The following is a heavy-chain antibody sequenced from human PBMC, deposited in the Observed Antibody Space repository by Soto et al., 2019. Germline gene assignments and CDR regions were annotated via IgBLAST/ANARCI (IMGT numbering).Heavy chain of an antibody. CDR1: GFVFSNYG. J-gene: IGHJ4*02. CDR3: ARELADPTEAFDY. Sequence: QVQMVESGGGVVQPVRSLRLSCAASGFVFSNYGMHWVRQAPGKGLEWVAVMGYDGKSTYYGDSVKGRFTISRDNSKSTLYRQINSLRAEDTAVYYCARELADPTEAFDYWGQGTLVTVTS. CDR2: MGYDGKST. V-gene: IGHV3-33*01. D-gene: IGHD2-15*01.